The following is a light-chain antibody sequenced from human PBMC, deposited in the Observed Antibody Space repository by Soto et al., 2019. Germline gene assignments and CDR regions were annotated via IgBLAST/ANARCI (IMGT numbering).Light chain of an antibody. CDR2: DVS. CDR1: SSDVGG. Sequence: QSALTQPASVSGSPGQSITISCTGTSSDVGGWYQQHPGKAPKLIIYDVSDRPSGVSNRFSGSKSGNTASLTISGLQAEDEADYYCSSYTSSSTRVVFGGGTKVTVL. V-gene: IGLV2-14*01. CDR3: SSYTSSSTRVV. J-gene: IGLJ2*01.